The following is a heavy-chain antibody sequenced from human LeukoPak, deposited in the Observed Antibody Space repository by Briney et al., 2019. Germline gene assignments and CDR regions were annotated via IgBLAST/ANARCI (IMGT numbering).Heavy chain of an antibody. CDR3: ARGYGGDYDLYAFDI. CDR2: ISAYNGNT. D-gene: IGHD4-17*01. Sequence: ASVKVSCKASGYTFTSYGISWVRQAPGQGLEWMGWISAYNGNTNYAQKLQGRVTMTTDTSTSTAHMELRSLRSDDTAVYYCARGYGGDYDLYAFDIWGQGTMVTVSS. V-gene: IGHV1-18*01. J-gene: IGHJ3*02. CDR1: GYTFTSYG.